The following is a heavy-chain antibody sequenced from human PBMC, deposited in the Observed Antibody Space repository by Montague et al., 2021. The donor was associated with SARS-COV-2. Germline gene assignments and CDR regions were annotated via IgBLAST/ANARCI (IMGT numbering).Heavy chain of an antibody. CDR3: ARDLWVWLSVEGSFDY. CDR1: GVSISSSGYY. Sequence: SETLSLTCTVSGVSISSSGYYWGWIRQPPGKGLEWIGRIYYSGSTYYNPSLKSRVTISVDTSKNQFSLKLSYVTAADTAVYYCARDLWVWLSVEGSFDYWGQGTLVTVSS. D-gene: IGHD5-12*01. V-gene: IGHV4-39*07. CDR2: IYYSGST. J-gene: IGHJ4*02.